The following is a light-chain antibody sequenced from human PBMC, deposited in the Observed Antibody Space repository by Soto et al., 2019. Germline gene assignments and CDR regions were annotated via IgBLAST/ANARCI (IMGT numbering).Light chain of an antibody. CDR3: MQALQTPRT. Sequence: DIVMTQSPVSLPVTPGEPASISCRSSQSLLQSNGYNYLDWYLQKPGQSPQLLIYLGSNRASGVPDRFSGSGSDTDFTLKISRVEAEDVGVYYCMQALQTPRTFGQGTKLEIK. CDR1: QSLLQSNGYNY. J-gene: IGKJ2*01. CDR2: LGS. V-gene: IGKV2-28*01.